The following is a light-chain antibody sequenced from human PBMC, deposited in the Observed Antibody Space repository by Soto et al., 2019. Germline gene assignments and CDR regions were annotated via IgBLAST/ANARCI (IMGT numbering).Light chain of an antibody. V-gene: IGKV3-15*01. Sequence: EIVLTQSPATLSVSPGERATLSCRASQSVGINLAWYQQKPGQSPRLLIYSASTTDTGIPPRFSGRVSGTEFTLTISSLQSEDFVIYYCHQYNSWPRTFGQGTKVEIK. CDR1: QSVGIN. CDR2: SAS. CDR3: HQYNSWPRT. J-gene: IGKJ1*01.